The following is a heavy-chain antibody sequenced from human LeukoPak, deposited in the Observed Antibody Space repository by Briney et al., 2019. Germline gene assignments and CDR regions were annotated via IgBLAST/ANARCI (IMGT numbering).Heavy chain of an antibody. CDR3: ARLYYYDSSGPDY. J-gene: IGHJ4*02. V-gene: IGHV5-51*01. Sequence: GESLKISCKGSGYNFANYWIGWVRQMPGKGLEWVGIIYPGDSESRYSPSFKGQVTISVDKSISTAYLQWGSLKASDTAMYYCARLYYYDSSGPDYWGQGTLVTVSS. D-gene: IGHD3-22*01. CDR1: GYNFANYW. CDR2: IYPGDSES.